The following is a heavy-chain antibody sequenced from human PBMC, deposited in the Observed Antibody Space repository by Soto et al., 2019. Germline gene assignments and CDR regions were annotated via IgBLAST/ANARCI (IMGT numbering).Heavy chain of an antibody. CDR1: GDSVSSNSAA. J-gene: IGHJ6*02. CDR3: ARVKESSGWYYDYYYGMDV. CDR2: TYYRSKWYN. V-gene: IGHV6-1*01. D-gene: IGHD6-19*01. Sequence: SQTLSLTCAISGDSVSSNSAAWNWIRQSPSRGLEWLGRTYYRSKWYNDCAVSVKSRITINPDTSKNQFSLQLNSVTPEDTAVYYCARVKESSGWYYDYYYGMDVWGQGTTVTVSS.